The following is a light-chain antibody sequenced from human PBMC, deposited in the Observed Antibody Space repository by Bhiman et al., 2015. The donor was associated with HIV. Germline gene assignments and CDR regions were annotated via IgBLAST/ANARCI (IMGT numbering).Light chain of an antibody. Sequence: QSVLTQSPSVSGAPGQRVTISCTGSSSSIGAGYDVHWYQQLPGKAPKLLLYGNINRPSGVPDRFSGSKSGASASLAISGLQAEDEADYYCCSYAGKYTSYVFGTGTKVTVL. J-gene: IGLJ1*01. CDR2: GNI. CDR1: SSSIGAGYD. V-gene: IGLV1-40*01. CDR3: CSYAGKYTSYV.